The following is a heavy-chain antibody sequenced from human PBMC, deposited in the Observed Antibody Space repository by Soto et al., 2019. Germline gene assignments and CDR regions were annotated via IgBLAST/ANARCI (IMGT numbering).Heavy chain of an antibody. Sequence: QVQLVQSGAEVKKPGASVKVSRKASGYTFTSYGIRWVRQAPGKGLEWMGWISAYNGNTNYAQKLQGRDTITTDPSPSTAYVELRSLRSDDTAVYYCARESSGSCHDYWGQGTLVTVSS. CDR2: ISAYNGNT. CDR1: GYTFTSYG. V-gene: IGHV1-18*01. D-gene: IGHD6-13*01. CDR3: ARESSGSCHDY. J-gene: IGHJ4*02.